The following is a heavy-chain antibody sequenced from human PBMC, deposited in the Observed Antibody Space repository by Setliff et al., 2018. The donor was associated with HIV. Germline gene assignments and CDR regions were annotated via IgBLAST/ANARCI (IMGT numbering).Heavy chain of an antibody. J-gene: IGHJ6*03. Sequence: GASVKVSCKASGYTLAGYFMHWVRQAPGQGLEWMGWINPNSGGTNYAQKFQGRVTMTRGTSVSTAYLDLSRLRSDDTAVYYCARDSGSYCTNGVCPPGYYMDVWGKGTTVTVSS. V-gene: IGHV1-2*02. CDR2: INPNSGGT. D-gene: IGHD2-8*01. CDR3: ARDSGSYCTNGVCPPGYYMDV. CDR1: GYTLAGYF.